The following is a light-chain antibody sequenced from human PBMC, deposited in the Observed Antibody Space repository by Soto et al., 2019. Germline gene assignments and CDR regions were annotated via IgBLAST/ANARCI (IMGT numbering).Light chain of an antibody. CDR3: SSYTSSSNV. CDR1: SSDVGGYNY. V-gene: IGLV2-14*01. J-gene: IGLJ1*01. Sequence: QSVLTQPASVSGSPGQSITISCTGTSSDVGGYNYVSWYQQHPGKAPKLTIYDVSNRPSGVSNRFSGSKSGNTASLTISGLQAEDEADYYCSSYTSSSNVFGTGTKLTVL. CDR2: DVS.